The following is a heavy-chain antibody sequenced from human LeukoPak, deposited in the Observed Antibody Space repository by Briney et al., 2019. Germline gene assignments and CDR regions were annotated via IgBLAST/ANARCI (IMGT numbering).Heavy chain of an antibody. V-gene: IGHV3-30*18. J-gene: IGHJ4*02. D-gene: IGHD5-24*01. CDR3: AKPPPDGYSLDY. Sequence: GGSLRLSCAASGFTFSSYGMHWVRQAPGKGLEWVAVMSYDGSNKYYADSVKGRFTISRDNSKNTLYLQMNSLRAEDTAVYYCAKPPPDGYSLDYWGQGTLVTVSS. CDR1: GFTFSSYG. CDR2: MSYDGSNK.